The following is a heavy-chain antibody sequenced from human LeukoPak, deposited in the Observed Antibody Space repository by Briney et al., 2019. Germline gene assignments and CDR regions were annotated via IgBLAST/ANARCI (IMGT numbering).Heavy chain of an antibody. CDR2: IKSKSDGGAT. CDR1: GFTFSKAW. J-gene: IGHJ6*03. CDR3: AKCEGIFGLVYYYYYMDV. V-gene: IGHV3-15*01. D-gene: IGHD3/OR15-3a*01. Sequence: PGGSLRLSCAVYGFTFSKAWMNWVRQAPGKGLEWIGRIKSKSDGGATDYAAPVKGRFTISRDDSKNTLYLDMNSLKTEDTGVYYCAKCEGIFGLVYYYYYMDVWGKGTTVTVSS.